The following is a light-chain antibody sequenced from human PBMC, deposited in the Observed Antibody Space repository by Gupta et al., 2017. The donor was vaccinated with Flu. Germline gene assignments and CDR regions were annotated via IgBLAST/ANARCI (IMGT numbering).Light chain of an antibody. CDR3: QQSYNNPRN. J-gene: IGKJ4*01. CDR2: AAS. Sequence: DIQLTQSPYYLSAPVGDRVTITCRASQSISSHLTWYQQKPGIAPKLLIYAASSLQSGVPSRFSGSGCGTDVTLTIISLQPEDFATYYCQQSYNNPRNFGGGTKVEIK. V-gene: IGKV1-39*01. CDR1: QSISSH.